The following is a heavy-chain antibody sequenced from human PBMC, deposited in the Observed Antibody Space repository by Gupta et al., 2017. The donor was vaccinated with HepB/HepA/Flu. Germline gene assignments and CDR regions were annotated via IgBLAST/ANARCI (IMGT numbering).Heavy chain of an antibody. Sequence: VPLQESGPGLAQPPAPLSLTCAVSGGSISRYHWSWFRQPPGKGLEVIGYFYFSGTTTYNPSFQTRASISADKSKNHFSLSLTSVTAADTAVYYCARDDYKIHRVLTGGGKGILVTVSS. V-gene: IGHV4-59*01. D-gene: IGHD4-11*01. CDR2: FYFSGTT. J-gene: IGHJ4*02. CDR1: GGSISRYH. CDR3: ARDDYKIHRVLTG.